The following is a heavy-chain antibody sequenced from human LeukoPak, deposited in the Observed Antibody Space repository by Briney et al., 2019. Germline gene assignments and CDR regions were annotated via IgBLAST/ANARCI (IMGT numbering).Heavy chain of an antibody. CDR3: ARTLVRGANDY. J-gene: IGHJ4*02. CDR2: IIPILGIA. D-gene: IGHD3-10*01. Sequence: SVKVSCKASGGTFSSYAISWVRQAPGQGLEWMGRIIPILGIANYAQKFQGRVTITADKSTSTAYMELSGLRSEDTAVYYCARTLVRGANDYWGQGTLVTVSS. V-gene: IGHV1-69*04. CDR1: GGTFSSYA.